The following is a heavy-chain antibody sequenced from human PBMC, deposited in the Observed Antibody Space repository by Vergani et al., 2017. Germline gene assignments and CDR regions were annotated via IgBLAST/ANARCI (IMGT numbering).Heavy chain of an antibody. D-gene: IGHD3-3*01. CDR1: GFTFDDYA. CDR3: AKEHYDFWSGYPNLSPFDL. CDR2: ISWNSGSI. Sequence: EVQLVESGGGLVQPGRFLRLFCAASGFTFDDYAMHWVRQAPGKGLEWVSGISWNSGSIGYADSVKGRFTISRDNAKNSLCLQMNSLRAEDTALYYCAKEHYDFWSGYPNLSPFDLWGRGTLVTVSS. V-gene: IGHV3-9*01. J-gene: IGHJ2*01.